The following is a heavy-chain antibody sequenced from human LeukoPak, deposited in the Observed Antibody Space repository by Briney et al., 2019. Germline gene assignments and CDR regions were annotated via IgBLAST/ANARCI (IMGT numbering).Heavy chain of an antibody. D-gene: IGHD6-6*01. CDR1: GGSISSGGYY. Sequence: PSETLSLTCTVSGGSISSGGYYWSWIRQHPGKGLEWIGYIYYSGSTYYNPSLKSRVTISVDTSKNQFSLKLSSVTAADTAVYYCARDGIAARPGWYFDLWGRGTLVTVSS. CDR3: ARDGIAARPGWYFDL. V-gene: IGHV4-31*03. CDR2: IYYSGST. J-gene: IGHJ2*01.